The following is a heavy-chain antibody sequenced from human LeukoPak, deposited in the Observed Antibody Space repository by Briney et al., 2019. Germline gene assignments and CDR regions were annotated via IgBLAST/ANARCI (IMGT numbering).Heavy chain of an antibody. Sequence: SETLSLTCAVYGGSFSGYYWSWIRQPPGKGLEWIGEINHSGSTNYNPSLKSRATISVDTSKNQFSLKLSSVTAADTAVYYCARSGRVAAAAGGYWGQGTLVTVSS. D-gene: IGHD6-13*01. CDR2: INHSGST. CDR3: ARSGRVAAAAGGY. J-gene: IGHJ4*02. CDR1: GGSFSGYY. V-gene: IGHV4-34*01.